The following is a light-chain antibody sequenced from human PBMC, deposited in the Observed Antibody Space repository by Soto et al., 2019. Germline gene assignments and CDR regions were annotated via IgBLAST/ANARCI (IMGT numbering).Light chain of an antibody. V-gene: IGKV4-1*01. Sequence: DIVMTQSPDSLAVSLGERATINCKSSQSVLYSSNNKNYLAWYQQKPGQPPKLLIYWASTRESGVPDRFSGSGSGPDFTLTIRSLQAEDVAVYYCQQYYSNPPTFGGGTKVEIK. J-gene: IGKJ4*01. CDR2: WAS. CDR1: QSVLYSSNNKNY. CDR3: QQYYSNPPT.